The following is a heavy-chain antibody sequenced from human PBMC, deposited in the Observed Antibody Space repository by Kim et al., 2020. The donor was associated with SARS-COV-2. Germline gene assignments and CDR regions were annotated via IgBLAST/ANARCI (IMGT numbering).Heavy chain of an antibody. Sequence: GGSLRLSCAASGFTFSSYDMHWVRQAIGKGLEWVSAIGTAGDTYYPGSVKGRFTISRENAKNSLYLQMNSLRAGDTAVYYCARAKGIAAAPRDDAFDIWGQGTMVTVSS. CDR2: IGTAGDT. J-gene: IGHJ3*02. D-gene: IGHD6-13*01. CDR1: GFTFSSYD. V-gene: IGHV3-13*01. CDR3: ARAKGIAAAPRDDAFDI.